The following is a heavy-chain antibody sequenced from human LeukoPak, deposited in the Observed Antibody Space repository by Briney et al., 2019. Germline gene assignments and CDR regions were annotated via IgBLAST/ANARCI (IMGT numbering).Heavy chain of an antibody. Sequence: GGSLRLSCAASGFTFSSYGMHWVRQAPGKGLEWVAVIWYDGSNKYYADSVKGRFTISRDNSKNTLYLQMNSLRAEDTAVYYCARDHDVVVPGYYYRMDVWGKGTTVTVSS. J-gene: IGHJ6*04. CDR2: IWYDGSNK. D-gene: IGHD2-2*01. CDR1: GFTFSSYG. CDR3: ARDHDVVVPGYYYRMDV. V-gene: IGHV3-33*01.